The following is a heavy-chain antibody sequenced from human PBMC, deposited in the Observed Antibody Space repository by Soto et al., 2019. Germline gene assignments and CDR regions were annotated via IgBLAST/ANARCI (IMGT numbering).Heavy chain of an antibody. CDR2: IYYSGTT. Sequence: PSETLSLTCAVSVDSCSNDKYYWSWIRQPPGKGLEWIGYIYYSGTTNYNSYLKSRLSLSVDMSKNQFSLQLASVTAPDTAVYFCARAQRGRTAFTFDYWGQGALVTVSS. V-gene: IGHV4-61*01. CDR3: ARAQRGRTAFTFDY. J-gene: IGHJ4*02. D-gene: IGHD3-16*01. CDR1: VDSCSNDKYY.